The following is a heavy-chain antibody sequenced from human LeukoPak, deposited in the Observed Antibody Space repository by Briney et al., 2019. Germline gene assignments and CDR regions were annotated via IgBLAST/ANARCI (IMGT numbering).Heavy chain of an antibody. CDR2: ISGSGGST. CDR1: GFTFSSYA. J-gene: IGHJ4*02. V-gene: IGHV3-23*01. CDR3: AKDMEFGELFISFDY. Sequence: GGSLRLSCAASGFTFSSYAMSWVRQAPGKGLEWVSAISGSGGSTYYADSVKGRFTISRDNSKNTLYLQMNSLRAEDTAVYYCAKDMEFGELFISFDYWGQGTLVTVSS. D-gene: IGHD3-10*01.